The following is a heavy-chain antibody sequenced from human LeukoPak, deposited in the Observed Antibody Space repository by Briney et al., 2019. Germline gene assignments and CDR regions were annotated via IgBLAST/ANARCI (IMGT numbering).Heavy chain of an antibody. Sequence: SETLSLTCTDPGGSISSYYWSWIRQPPGKGLEWIGYIYYSGSTNYNPSLKSRVTISVDTSKNQFSLKLSSVTAADTAVYYCARGPPYLLFDYWGQGTLVTVSS. V-gene: IGHV4-59*01. D-gene: IGHD2-15*01. CDR1: GGSISSYY. J-gene: IGHJ4*02. CDR2: IYYSGST. CDR3: ARGPPYLLFDY.